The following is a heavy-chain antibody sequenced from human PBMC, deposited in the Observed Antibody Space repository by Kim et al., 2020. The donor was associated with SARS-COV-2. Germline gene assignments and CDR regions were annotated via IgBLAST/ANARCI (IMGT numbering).Heavy chain of an antibody. J-gene: IGHJ6*02. CDR1: GFTFSSYS. Sequence: GGSLRLSCAASGFTFSSYSMNWVRQAPGKGLEWVSYISSSSSTIYYADSVKGRFTISRDNAKNSLYLQMNSLRDEDTAVYYCAREAEYYDILTGYYYYGMDVWGQGTTVTVSS. CDR2: ISSSSSTI. CDR3: AREAEYYDILTGYYYYGMDV. V-gene: IGHV3-48*02. D-gene: IGHD3-9*01.